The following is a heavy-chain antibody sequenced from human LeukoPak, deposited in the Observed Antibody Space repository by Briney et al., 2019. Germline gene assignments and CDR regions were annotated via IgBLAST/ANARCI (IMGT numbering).Heavy chain of an antibody. Sequence: PSETLSLTCAVSGGSISSDYWSWIRQPPGKGLEWIGYIYYTGITNYSPSLRSRVTMSVDTSKNQFSLNLTSVTAADTAVYYCARLRRSAGISWGQATLATVSS. CDR3: ARLRRSAGIS. CDR2: IYYTGIT. CDR1: GGSISSDY. J-gene: IGHJ5*02. D-gene: IGHD2-15*01. V-gene: IGHV4-59*08.